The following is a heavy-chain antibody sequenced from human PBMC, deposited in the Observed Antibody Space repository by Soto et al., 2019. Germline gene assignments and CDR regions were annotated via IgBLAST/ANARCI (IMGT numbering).Heavy chain of an antibody. J-gene: IGHJ6*02. V-gene: IGHV2-70*13. CDR1: GFSLSTNGMC. D-gene: IGHD6-13*01. CDR2: IDWHDDK. Sequence: SGPTLVNPTQTLTLTCTFSGFSLSTNGMCVGWVRQPPGKALEWLALIDWHDDKYYRTSLKTRLTISKDTSKNHVVLTMSNMHPVHPAPSYSARIRVAAAGFYGMDVWGQVPKGTASS. CDR3: ARIRVAAAGFYGMDV.